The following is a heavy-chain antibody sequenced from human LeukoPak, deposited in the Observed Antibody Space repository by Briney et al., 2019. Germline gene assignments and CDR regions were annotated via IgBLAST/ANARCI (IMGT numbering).Heavy chain of an antibody. CDR1: GFTFSNSA. Sequence: GGSLRLSCAASGFTFSNSAMSWVRQAPGKGLEWVSFISNSGTNTNYADSVKGRFTISRDNSKNTLYLQMNSLGAEDTTVYYCAKDRWVQFRGNPDSWGQGTLVTVSS. CDR2: ISNSGTNT. V-gene: IGHV3-23*01. CDR3: AKDRWVQFRGNPDS. J-gene: IGHJ5*01. D-gene: IGHD5-24*01.